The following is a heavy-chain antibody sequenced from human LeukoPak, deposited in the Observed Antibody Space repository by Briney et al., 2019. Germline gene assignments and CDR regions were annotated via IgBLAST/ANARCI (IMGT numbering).Heavy chain of an antibody. CDR3: ARCLEYSSSSDY. CDR2: ISYDGSNK. Sequence: GRSLRLSCAASGFTFSSYAMHWVRQAPGKGLEGVAVISYDGSNKYYADSVKGRFTISRDNSKNTLYLQMNSLRAEDTAVYYCARCLEYSSSSDYWGQGTLVTVSS. J-gene: IGHJ4*02. CDR1: GFTFSSYA. V-gene: IGHV3-30-3*01. D-gene: IGHD6-6*01.